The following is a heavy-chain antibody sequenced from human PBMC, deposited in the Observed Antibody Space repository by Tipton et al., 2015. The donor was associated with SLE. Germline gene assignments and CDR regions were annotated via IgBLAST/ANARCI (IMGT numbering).Heavy chain of an antibody. CDR1: GFTFSTYS. CDR3: ARDSDDILTGYYHFDY. CDR2: ISGSGGSV. Sequence: SLRLSCAASGFTFSTYSMTWVRQAPGKGLEWVSTISGSGGSVYYADSVKGRFTISRDNAKNSLSLQMNSLRAEDTAVYYCARDSDDILTGYYHFDYWGQGTLVTVSS. J-gene: IGHJ4*02. D-gene: IGHD3-9*01. V-gene: IGHV3-21*03.